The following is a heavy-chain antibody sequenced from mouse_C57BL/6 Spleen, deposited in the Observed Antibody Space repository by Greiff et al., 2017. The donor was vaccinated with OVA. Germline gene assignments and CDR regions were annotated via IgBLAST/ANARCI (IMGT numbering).Heavy chain of an antibody. Sequence: VKLMESGPGLVQPSQSLSITCTVSGFSLTSYGVHWVRKSPGKGLEWLGVIWRGGSTDYNAAFMSRLSITKDNSKSQVFFKMNSLQADDTAIYYCAKSPAPHWYFDVWGTGTTVTVSS. CDR3: AKSPAPHWYFDV. V-gene: IGHV2-5*01. CDR2: IWRGGST. J-gene: IGHJ1*03. CDR1: GFSLTSYG.